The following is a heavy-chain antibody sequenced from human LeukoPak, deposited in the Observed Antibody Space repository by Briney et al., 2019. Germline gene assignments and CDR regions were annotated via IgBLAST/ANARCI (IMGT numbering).Heavy chain of an antibody. CDR2: ISGRGDTT. CDR3: AKDHNLGGYVLFDN. CDR1: GFTFNNYA. D-gene: IGHD3-22*01. Sequence: GGSLRLSCAGSGFTFNNYAMSWVRQTPGKGLEWVSAISGRGDTTFYADAMKGRFTISRDNSQNTLYLQMNSLRAEDTAVYYCAKDHNLGGYVLFDNWGQGTLVTVSS. V-gene: IGHV3-23*01. J-gene: IGHJ4*02.